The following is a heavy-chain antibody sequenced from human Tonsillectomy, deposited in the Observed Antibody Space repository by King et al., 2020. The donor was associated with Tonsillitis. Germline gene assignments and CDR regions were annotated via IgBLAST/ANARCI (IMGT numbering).Heavy chain of an antibody. CDR2: INRDNDNT. CDR1: GYTFANYG. J-gene: IGHJ4*02. CDR3: ARDIQFYDV. V-gene: IGHV1-3*01. D-gene: IGHD2/OR15-2a*01. Sequence: QLVQSGAEVKKPGASVKVSCQASGYTFANYGIHWVRQAPGQRLEWRGWINRDNDNTKYSQRFQGRVTITRDTPSRAVYMELSSRRSEDTAVYFCARDIQFYDVWGRGTLVTVSS.